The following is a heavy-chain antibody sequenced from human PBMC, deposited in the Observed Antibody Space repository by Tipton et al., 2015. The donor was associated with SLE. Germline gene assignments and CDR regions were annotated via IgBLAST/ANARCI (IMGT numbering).Heavy chain of an antibody. Sequence: QSGAEVRKPGASVDVSCKASGYTFTSCGISWVRQAPGQGLEWMGWISAYNGDTNYAQNFQGRVTMTTDTSTSTVYMEVRSLTSDDTAVYYCARDHDYGDYWGQGTLVTVSS. CDR2: ISAYNGDT. CDR1: GYTFTSCG. V-gene: IGHV1-18*01. CDR3: ARDHDYGDY. J-gene: IGHJ4*02. D-gene: IGHD3-16*01.